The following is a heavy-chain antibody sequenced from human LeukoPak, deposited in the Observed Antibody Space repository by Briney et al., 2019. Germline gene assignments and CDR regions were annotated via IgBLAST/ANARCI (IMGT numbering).Heavy chain of an antibody. CDR1: GGTVSRYA. CDR3: ATPGGVRVRGVKNYYGMDV. J-gene: IGHJ6*04. Sequence: SVKVSCKASGGTVSRYAISWVRQAPGQGLEWMGGLIPIFGTANYAQKFQGRVTITADESASTAYMELSSLRSEDTAVYYCATPGGVRVRGVKNYYGMDVWGNGTTVTVSS. D-gene: IGHD3-10*01. CDR2: LIPIFGTA. V-gene: IGHV1-69*01.